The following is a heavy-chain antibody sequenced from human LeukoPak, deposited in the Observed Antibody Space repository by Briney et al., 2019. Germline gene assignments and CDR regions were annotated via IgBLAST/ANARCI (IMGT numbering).Heavy chain of an antibody. Sequence: GGSLRLSCAASGFTFSSYAMHWVRQAPGKGLEWVAVISYDGSNKYYADSVKGRFTISRDNSKNTLYVQMNSLRAEDTAVYYCARLGDSGSYFDYWGQGILVTVSS. CDR1: GFTFSSYA. D-gene: IGHD1-26*01. J-gene: IGHJ4*02. V-gene: IGHV3-30*14. CDR3: ARLGDSGSYFDY. CDR2: ISYDGSNK.